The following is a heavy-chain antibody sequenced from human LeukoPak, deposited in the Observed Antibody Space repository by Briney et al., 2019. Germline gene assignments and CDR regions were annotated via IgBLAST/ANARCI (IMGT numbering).Heavy chain of an antibody. D-gene: IGHD3-16*02. Sequence: GGSLRLSCAASGLTFSSYTMNWVRQAPGKGLEWVSSITSSSSYIYYADSVKGRFTISRDNAKNSLYLQMNSLRAEDTAVYYCARVTVITFGGVIDDLWGQGTLVTVSS. CDR2: ITSSSSYI. CDR3: ARVTVITFGGVIDDL. J-gene: IGHJ4*02. V-gene: IGHV3-21*01. CDR1: GLTFSSYT.